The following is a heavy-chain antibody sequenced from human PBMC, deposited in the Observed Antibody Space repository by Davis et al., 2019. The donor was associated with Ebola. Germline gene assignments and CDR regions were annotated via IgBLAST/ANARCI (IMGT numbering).Heavy chain of an antibody. CDR1: GFTFSSYA. V-gene: IGHV3-9*01. J-gene: IGHJ4*02. CDR3: AKGAGSWLKYYFDY. Sequence: GGSLRLSCAASGFTFSSYAMHWVRQAPGKGLEWVSGISWNSGSIGYADSVKGRFTISRDNAKNSLYLQMNSLRAEDTALYYCAKGAGSWLKYYFDYWGQGTLVTVSS. CDR2: ISWNSGSI. D-gene: IGHD6-13*01.